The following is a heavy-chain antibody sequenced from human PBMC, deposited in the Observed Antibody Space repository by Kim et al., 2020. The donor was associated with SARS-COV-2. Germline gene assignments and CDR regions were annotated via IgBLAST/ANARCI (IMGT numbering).Heavy chain of an antibody. CDR2: INPNSGDT. CDR1: GYTFTGYY. D-gene: IGHD6-13*01. V-gene: IGHV1-2*04. Sequence: ASVKVSCKASGYTFTGYYMHWVRQAPGQGLEWMGGINPNSGDTNYAQKFQGWVTMTRDTSISTAYMELSRLRSDDTAVYYCARDLSPTGASSSRVDYWGQGTPGTVSS. J-gene: IGHJ4*02. CDR3: ARDLSPTGASSSRVDY.